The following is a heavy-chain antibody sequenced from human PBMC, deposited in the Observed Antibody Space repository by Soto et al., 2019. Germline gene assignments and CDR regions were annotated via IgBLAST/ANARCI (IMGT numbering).Heavy chain of an antibody. J-gene: IGHJ4*02. D-gene: IGHD3-10*01. CDR1: GYTFTSYG. CDR3: ATYGSGAKIDY. V-gene: IGHV1-18*01. CDR2: ITTYNGNT. Sequence: QVQLVQSGAEVKKPGASVKVSCKASGYTFTSYGISWVRQAPGQGLEWMGWITTYNGNTNYAQRLQGRVTMTTDTSTSTVYMELRSRRPDDTAVYYCATYGSGAKIDYWGQGTLFTVSS.